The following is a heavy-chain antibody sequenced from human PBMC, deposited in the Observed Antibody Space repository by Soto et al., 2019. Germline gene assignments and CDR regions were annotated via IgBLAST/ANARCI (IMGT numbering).Heavy chain of an antibody. CDR1: GGSFSGYY. V-gene: IGHV4-34*01. CDR3: ARSRSASLWFGELPPYFDY. J-gene: IGHJ4*02. D-gene: IGHD3-10*01. CDR2: INHSGST. Sequence: QVQLQQWGAGLLKPSETLSLTCAVYGGSFSGYYWSWIRQPPGQGLEWIGEINHSGSTNYNPSLKSRVTISVDTSKNQFSLKLSSVTAADTAVYYCARSRSASLWFGELPPYFDYWGQGTLVTVSS.